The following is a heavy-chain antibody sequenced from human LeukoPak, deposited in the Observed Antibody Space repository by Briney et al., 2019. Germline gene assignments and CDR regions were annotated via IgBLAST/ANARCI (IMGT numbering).Heavy chain of an antibody. V-gene: IGHV3-7*03. CDR2: IKQDGSEK. Sequence: GGSLRLSCAVSGFTFSNSWMNWVRQAPGKGLEWVADIKQDGSEKYYVDSVKSRFTISRDNAKNSLYLQMNSLRAEDTAVYYCARGDYFDRAFDVWGQGTTVTVSS. J-gene: IGHJ3*01. CDR3: ARGDYFDRAFDV. CDR1: GFTFSNSW. D-gene: IGHD3-22*01.